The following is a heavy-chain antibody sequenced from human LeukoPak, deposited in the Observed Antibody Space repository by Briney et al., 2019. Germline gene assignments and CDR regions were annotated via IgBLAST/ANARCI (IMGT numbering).Heavy chain of an antibody. D-gene: IGHD3-9*01. J-gene: IGHJ6*02. CDR2: IYYSGST. CDR1: GASISSSNW. Sequence: SETLSLTCAVTGASISSSNWWNWVRQAPGKGLEWIGYIYYSGSTNYNPSLKSRVTISVDTSKNQFSLKLSSVTAADTAVYYCARDSPRMDYDILTGYALGYYGMDVWGQGTTVTVSS. CDR3: ARDSPRMDYDILTGYALGYYGMDV. V-gene: IGHV4-4*02.